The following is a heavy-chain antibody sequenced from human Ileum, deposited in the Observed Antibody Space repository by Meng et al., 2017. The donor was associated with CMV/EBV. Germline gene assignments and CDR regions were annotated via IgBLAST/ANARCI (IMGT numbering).Heavy chain of an antibody. CDR2: MNPGYGST. CDR3: ARGPSRTDFDY. Sequence: VPRVHAGGRGKRPEAAVKGSCRAAGDALTCYYIHWVRQAPVEGLEWMGIMNPGYGSTNYAQKFQGRVTMTRDTSTTTVHMELSSLRSEDTAVYYCARGPSRTDFDYWGQGTLVTVSS. CDR1: GDALTCYY. D-gene: IGHD1-14*01. V-gene: IGHV1-46*01. J-gene: IGHJ4*02.